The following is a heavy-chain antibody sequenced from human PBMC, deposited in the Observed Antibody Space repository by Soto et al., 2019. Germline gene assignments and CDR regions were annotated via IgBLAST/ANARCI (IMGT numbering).Heavy chain of an antibody. D-gene: IGHD3-3*01. J-gene: IGHJ6*02. V-gene: IGHV3-30*18. Sequence: GGSLRLSCAASGFTFSSYGMHWVRQAPGKGLEWVAVISYDGSNKYYADSVKGRFTISRDNSKNTLYLQMNSLRAEDTAVYYCANSGVTHYYYGMDVWGQGTTVTVSS. CDR3: ANSGVTHYYYGMDV. CDR2: ISYDGSNK. CDR1: GFTFSSYG.